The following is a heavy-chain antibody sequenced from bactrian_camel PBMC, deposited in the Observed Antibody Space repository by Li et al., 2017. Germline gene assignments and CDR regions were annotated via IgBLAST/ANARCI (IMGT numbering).Heavy chain of an antibody. CDR1: SRSPYC. CDR3: ASVATYCSTYYWLRRRDDDNY. D-gene: IGHD3*01. V-gene: IGHV3S55*01. Sequence: QLVESGGGSVQAGGSLRLSCGGYSRSPYCMAWFRQAPGKKREGVAAIDGDGYPVYGESVKGRFTISKDNAKKTLYLQMNSLKPEDTAMYYCASVATYCSTYYWLRRRDDDNYWGQGTQVTVS. CDR2: IDGDGYP. J-gene: IGHJ4*01.